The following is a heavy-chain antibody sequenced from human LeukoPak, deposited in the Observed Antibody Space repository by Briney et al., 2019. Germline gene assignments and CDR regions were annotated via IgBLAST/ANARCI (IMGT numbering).Heavy chain of an antibody. D-gene: IGHD5-24*01. V-gene: IGHV3-23*01. CDR2: ISGSGGST. CDR3: AKDRDGYNDAFDI. Sequence: GGSLRLSCAASGFTFSSYAMSWVRQAPGKGLEWVSAISGSGGSTYYADSVKGRFTISRDNSKNTLYLQMNSRRAEDTAVYYCAKDRDGYNDAFDIWGQGTMVTVSS. CDR1: GFTFSSYA. J-gene: IGHJ3*02.